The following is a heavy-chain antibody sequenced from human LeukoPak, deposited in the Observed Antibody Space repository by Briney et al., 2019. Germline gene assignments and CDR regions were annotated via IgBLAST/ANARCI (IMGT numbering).Heavy chain of an antibody. CDR3: ARGSSGYGSFDY. J-gene: IGHJ4*02. CDR1: GGSFSGYY. D-gene: IGHD4-17*01. Sequence: SETLSLTCAVYGGSFSGYYWSLIRQPPGKGLEWIGEINHSGSTNYNPSLKSRVTISVDTSKNQFSLKLSSVTAADTAVYYCARGSSGYGSFDYWGQGTLVTVSS. V-gene: IGHV4-34*01. CDR2: INHSGST.